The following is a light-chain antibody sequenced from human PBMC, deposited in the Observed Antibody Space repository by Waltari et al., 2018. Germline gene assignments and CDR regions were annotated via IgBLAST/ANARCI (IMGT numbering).Light chain of an antibody. CDR1: QSISTSY. CDR2: GAS. J-gene: IGKJ1*01. Sequence: EIVLTQSPGTLSLSPGERATLSRRASQSISTSYLAWFQQKPGQAPRLLIYGASTRVIGIPDRFGGSGSGTDFTLTISRLEPEDFAVYYCQQYGDSRTFGQGTKVE. V-gene: IGKV3-20*01. CDR3: QQYGDSRT.